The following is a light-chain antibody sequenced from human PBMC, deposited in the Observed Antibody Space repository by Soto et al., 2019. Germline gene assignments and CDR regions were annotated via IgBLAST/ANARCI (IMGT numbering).Light chain of an antibody. Sequence: DIQMTQSPSTLSASVGDRVTNTCRASQSISSWLAWYQQKPGKAPNLLIYKASTLESGVPSRFSGSGSGTEFTLTISSLQPDDFATYYCQQYNSFPHTFGQGTKVETK. J-gene: IGKJ1*01. V-gene: IGKV1-5*03. CDR2: KAS. CDR1: QSISSW. CDR3: QQYNSFPHT.